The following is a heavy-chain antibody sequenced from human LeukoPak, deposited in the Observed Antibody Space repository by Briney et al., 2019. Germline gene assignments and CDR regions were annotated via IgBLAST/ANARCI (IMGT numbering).Heavy chain of an antibody. V-gene: IGHV4-59*01. J-gene: IGHJ4*02. D-gene: IGHD1-26*01. CDR1: GGPISSYY. Sequence: SETLSLTCTVSGGPISSYYWSWIRQPPGKGLEGSGYISYSGSTNYNPSLKSRVTISVDTSKNQFSLKLSSVTAADTAVYYCARAYSGSYPFDYWGQGTLVTVSS. CDR2: ISYSGST. CDR3: ARAYSGSYPFDY.